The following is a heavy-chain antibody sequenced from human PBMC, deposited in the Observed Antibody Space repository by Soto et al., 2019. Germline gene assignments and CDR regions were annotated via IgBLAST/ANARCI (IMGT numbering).Heavy chain of an antibody. CDR2: IKQDGSEK. CDR1: GFTFSSYW. Sequence: GGSLRLSCAASGFTFSSYWMSWVRQAPGKGLEWVANIKQDGSEKYYYDSVKGRFTISRDNAKNSLYLQMNSLRAEDTAVYYCARVRWGHGDLVSGIDYWGQGTLVTVSS. J-gene: IGHJ4*02. D-gene: IGHD4-17*01. CDR3: ARVRWGHGDLVSGIDY. V-gene: IGHV3-7*01.